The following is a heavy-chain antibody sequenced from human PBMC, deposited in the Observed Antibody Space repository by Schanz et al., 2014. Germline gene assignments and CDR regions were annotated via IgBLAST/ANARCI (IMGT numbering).Heavy chain of an antibody. Sequence: EVQLAESGGGLVQPGGSLRLSCAASGFTFSGFWMTWVRQAPGKGLEWVANIKKDGSEKYYVDSVKGRFTMSRDNAKNSVCLQMNSLRAEDTAVYYCVRDSFFAFDYWGQGTLVTVSS. D-gene: IGHD3-3*01. CDR3: VRDSFFAFDY. J-gene: IGHJ4*02. V-gene: IGHV3-7*01. CDR2: IKKDGSEK. CDR1: GFTFSGFW.